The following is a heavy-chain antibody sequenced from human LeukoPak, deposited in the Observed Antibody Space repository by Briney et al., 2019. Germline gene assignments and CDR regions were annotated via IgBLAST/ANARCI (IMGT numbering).Heavy chain of an antibody. CDR1: GFTFSSYT. Sequence: GGSLRLSCAASGFTFSSYTINWVRQAPGKGLEWVSSISSSSSYIYYADSVKGRFTISRDISKNTLYLQMNSLRADDTAVYYCASLDSSGFAFDYWGQGTLVTVSS. J-gene: IGHJ4*02. CDR3: ASLDSSGFAFDY. CDR2: ISSSSSYI. D-gene: IGHD3-22*01. V-gene: IGHV3-21*04.